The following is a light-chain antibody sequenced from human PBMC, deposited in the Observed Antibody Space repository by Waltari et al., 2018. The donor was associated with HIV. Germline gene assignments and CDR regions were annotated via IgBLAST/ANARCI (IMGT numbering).Light chain of an antibody. CDR1: RGPISYA. J-gene: IGLJ3*02. V-gene: IGLV4-69*01. CDR2: FNSDGSH. CDR3: QTWGTLNLV. Sequence: LVPTQSPSASTSLAASVTLTCTLIRGPISYAISLHQQQTEKGPRYLMKFNSDGSHSKGDGIPDRFSGSSSGAERYLTISSLQSEDEADYYCQTWGTLNLVFGGGTKLTVL.